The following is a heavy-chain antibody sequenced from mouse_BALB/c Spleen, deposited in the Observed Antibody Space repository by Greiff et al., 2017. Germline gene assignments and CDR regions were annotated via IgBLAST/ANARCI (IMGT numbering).Heavy chain of an antibody. Sequence: LVKTGASVKISCKASGYSFTGYYMHWVKQSHGKSLEWIGYISCYNGATSYNQKFKGKATFTVDTSSSTAYMQFNSLTSEDSAVYYCARVNYYDYDDYAMDYWGQGTSVTVSS. CDR3: ARVNYYDYDDYAMDY. CDR2: ISCYNGAT. CDR1: GYSFTGYY. J-gene: IGHJ4*01. V-gene: IGHV1S34*01. D-gene: IGHD2-4*01.